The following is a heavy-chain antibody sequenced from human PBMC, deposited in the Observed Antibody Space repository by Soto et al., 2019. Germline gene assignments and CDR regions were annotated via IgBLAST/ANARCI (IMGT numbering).Heavy chain of an antibody. CDR3: AGAVPRSDLN. CDR2: ISYDGSNK. J-gene: IGHJ4*02. D-gene: IGHD1-1*01. Sequence: QVQLVESGGGVVQPGRSLRLSCAASGFTFSSYAMHWVRQAPGKGLEWVAVISYDGSNKYYADSVKGRFTISRDNSKNTLDLQMNSLGAEDTAVYQCAGAVPRSDLNWGQGTLVTVSS. CDR1: GFTFSSYA. V-gene: IGHV3-30-3*01.